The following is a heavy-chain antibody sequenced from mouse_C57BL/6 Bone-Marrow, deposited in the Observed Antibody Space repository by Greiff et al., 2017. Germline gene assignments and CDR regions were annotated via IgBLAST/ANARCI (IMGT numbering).Heavy chain of an antibody. J-gene: IGHJ3*01. CDR3: ASPLDYYGSSPLAY. CDR1: GYTFTSYW. CDR2: IHPNSGST. V-gene: IGHV1-64*01. D-gene: IGHD1-1*01. Sequence: QVQLKQPGAELVKPGASVKLSCKASGYTFTSYWMHWVKQRPGQGLEWIGMIHPNSGSTNYNEKFKSKATLTVDKSSSTAYMQLSSLTSEDSAVYYCASPLDYYGSSPLAYWGQGTLVTVSA.